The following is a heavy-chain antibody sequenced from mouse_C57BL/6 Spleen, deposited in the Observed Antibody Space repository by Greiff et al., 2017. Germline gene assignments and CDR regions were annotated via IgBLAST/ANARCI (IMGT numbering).Heavy chain of an antibody. CDR1: GFTFSDYG. J-gene: IGHJ4*01. CDR3: ARSDYIYAMDY. CDR2: ISSGSSTI. Sequence: EVKLMESGGGLVKPGGSLKLSCAASGFTFSDYGMHWVRQAPEKGLEWVGYISSGSSTIYYADTVKGRFTISRDNAKNTLFLQMTSLRSEDAAMYYCARSDYIYAMDYWGQGTSVTVSS. V-gene: IGHV5-17*01. D-gene: IGHD2-13*01.